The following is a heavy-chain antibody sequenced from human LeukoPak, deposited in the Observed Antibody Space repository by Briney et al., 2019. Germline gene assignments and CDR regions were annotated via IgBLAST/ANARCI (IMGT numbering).Heavy chain of an antibody. CDR2: INPNSGGT. CDR1: GYTFTGYY. CDR3: ARETTVNPDLLDY. D-gene: IGHD4-4*01. Sequence: ASVKVSCKASGYTFTGYYVHWVRQAPGQGLEWMGWINPNSGGTNYAQKFQGRVTMTRDTSISTAYMELSRLRSDDTAVYYCARETTVNPDLLDYWGQGTLVTVSS. V-gene: IGHV1-2*02. J-gene: IGHJ4*02.